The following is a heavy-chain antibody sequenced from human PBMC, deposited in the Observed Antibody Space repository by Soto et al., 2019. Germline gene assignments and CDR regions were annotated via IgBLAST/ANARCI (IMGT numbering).Heavy chain of an antibody. D-gene: IGHD2-21*02. CDR2: MYNTGST. CDR1: GGSISGYY. V-gene: IGHV4-59*01. J-gene: IGHJ6*02. Sequence: ETLSLTCAVSGGSISGYYWSWIRQPPGKGLEWIGYMYNTGSTVYNPSFKSRVTISVDTSKNQFSLKLNSVTAADTAVYYCARDLWGYCGTDCYPLDVWGQGTTVTVS. CDR3: ARDLWGYCGTDCYPLDV.